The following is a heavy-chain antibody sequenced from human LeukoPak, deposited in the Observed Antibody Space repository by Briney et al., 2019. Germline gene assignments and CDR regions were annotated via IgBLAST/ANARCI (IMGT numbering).Heavy chain of an antibody. CDR1: GFSFSTYA. J-gene: IGHJ4*02. D-gene: IGHD6-6*01. CDR3: ARGTLYSSSPPFDY. V-gene: IGHV3-30*04. CDR2: ISYDGSNK. Sequence: PGRSLRLSCAASGFSFSTYAMPWVRQAPGKGLEWVAVISYDGSNKYYADSVKGRFTISRDNSKNTLYLQMNSLRAVETAVYYCARGTLYSSSPPFDYWGQGTLVTVSS.